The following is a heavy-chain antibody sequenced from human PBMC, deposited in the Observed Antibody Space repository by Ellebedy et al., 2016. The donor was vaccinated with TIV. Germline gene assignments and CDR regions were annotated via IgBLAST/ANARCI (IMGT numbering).Heavy chain of an antibody. CDR2: INQDGSQK. J-gene: IGHJ5*02. CDR1: GFIFNDYW. D-gene: IGHD2-21*02. V-gene: IGHV3-7*01. CDR3: ARAIGVADCS. Sequence: PGGSLRLSCAASGFIFNDYWMHWVRQTPGRGLEWVANINQDGSQKYYVDSMKGRFTISRDNAKNSLYLQMNSLRDEDTAVYYCARAIGVADCSWGQGTLVTVFS.